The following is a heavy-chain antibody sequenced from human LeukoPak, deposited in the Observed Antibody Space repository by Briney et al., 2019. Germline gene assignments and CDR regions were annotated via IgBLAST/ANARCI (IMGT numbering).Heavy chain of an antibody. V-gene: IGHV1-46*01. CDR1: GYTFTSYY. D-gene: IGHD2-8*02. Sequence: ASVKVSCKASGYTFTSYYMHWVRQAPGQGLEWMGIINPSGGSTSYAQKFQGRVPMTRDMSTCTVYMELSSLRSEDTAIYYCATYRQVLLPFESWGQGTLVTVSS. CDR2: INPSGGST. CDR3: ATYRQVLLPFES. J-gene: IGHJ4*02.